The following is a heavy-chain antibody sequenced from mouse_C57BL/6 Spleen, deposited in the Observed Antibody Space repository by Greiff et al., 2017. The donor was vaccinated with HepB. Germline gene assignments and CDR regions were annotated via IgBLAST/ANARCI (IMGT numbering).Heavy chain of an antibody. CDR1: GYTFTSYW. J-gene: IGHJ1*03. Sequence: VQLQQSGAELVRPGSSVKLSCKASGYTFTSYWMHWVKQRPIQGLEWIGNIDPSDSETHYNQKFKDKATLTVDKSSSTAYMQLSSLASEDSAVYYGARTPVVAHWYFDVWGTGTTVTVSS. CDR2: IDPSDSET. V-gene: IGHV1-52*01. CDR3: ARTPVVAHWYFDV. D-gene: IGHD1-1*01.